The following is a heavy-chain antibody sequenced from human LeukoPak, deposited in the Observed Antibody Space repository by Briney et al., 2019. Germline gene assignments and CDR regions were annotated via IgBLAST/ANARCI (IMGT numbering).Heavy chain of an antibody. V-gene: IGHV3-43*02. CDR2: ISGDAGNT. CDR3: AKSRGYRGYVKDY. D-gene: IGHD5-12*01. J-gene: IGHJ4*02. CDR1: GFTFDDYA. Sequence: GSLRLSCAASGFTFDDYAMHWVRQAPGKGLEWISVISGDAGNTYYADSVKGRITISRDNSKNSLHLQMNSLRTEDTALYYCAKSRGYRGYVKDYWGQGTLVTVSS.